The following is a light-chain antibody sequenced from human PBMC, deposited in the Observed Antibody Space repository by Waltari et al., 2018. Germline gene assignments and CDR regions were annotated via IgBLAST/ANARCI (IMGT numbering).Light chain of an antibody. CDR2: EVS. J-gene: IGKJ4*01. V-gene: IGKV2-29*03. CDR1: QSLLHSDGKTY. CDR3: MQGIHPPLT. Sequence: DIVMTQTPLSLSVTPGQPASISCTSSQSLLHSDGKTYLYWYLQKPGQSPQLLIYEVSRRFSGVPDRFSGSGSGTDFTLKISRVEAEDVGVYYCMQGIHPPLTFGGGTKVEIK.